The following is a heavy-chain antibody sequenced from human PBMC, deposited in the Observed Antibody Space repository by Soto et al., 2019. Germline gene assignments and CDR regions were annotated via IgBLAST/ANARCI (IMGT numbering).Heavy chain of an antibody. CDR3: AKNITSWYDY. V-gene: IGHV1-18*01. J-gene: IGHJ4*02. D-gene: IGHD6-13*01. CDR2: ISVYNGYA. Sequence: QVQLVQSGAELKKPGASVKVSCKASGYTFNNYGIGWVRQAPGQGLEWMGWISVYNGYANYAQKFQGRIIMTADTSTSTAYMELRSLRSDDTAIYYCAKNITSWYDYRGQGSLVTVSS. CDR1: GYTFNNYG.